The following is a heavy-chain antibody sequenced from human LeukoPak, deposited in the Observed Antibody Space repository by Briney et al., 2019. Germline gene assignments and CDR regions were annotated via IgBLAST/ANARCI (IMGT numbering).Heavy chain of an antibody. CDR1: GYTFTSYG. CDR2: ISAYNGNT. CDR3: ARQGLGYSGSYYVDY. J-gene: IGHJ4*02. Sequence: ASVKVSCKASGYTFTSYGISWVRQAPGQGLEWMGWISAYNGNTNYAQKLQGRVTMTTDTSTSTAYMELRSLRSDDTAVYYCARQGLGYSGSYYVDYWGQGTLVTVSS. D-gene: IGHD1-26*01. V-gene: IGHV1-18*01.